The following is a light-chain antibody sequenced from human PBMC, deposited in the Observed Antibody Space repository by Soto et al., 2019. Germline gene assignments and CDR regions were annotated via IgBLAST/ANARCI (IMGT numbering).Light chain of an antibody. CDR2: AAS. Sequence: EIVMTQSPATLSVSPGETATLSCRASQSVGSAVAWYQHRHGQAPRLLLVAASIRATVVPGRFSGGGSGTEFTLTISSLQSEDLAAYYCQPYRNWPPLTFGGGTTVEIK. CDR1: QSVGSA. J-gene: IGKJ4*02. V-gene: IGKV3-15*01. CDR3: QPYRNWPPLT.